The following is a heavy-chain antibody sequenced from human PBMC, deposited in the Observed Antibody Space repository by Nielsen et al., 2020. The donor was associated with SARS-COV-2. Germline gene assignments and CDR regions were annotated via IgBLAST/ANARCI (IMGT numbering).Heavy chain of an antibody. CDR2: ISYDGSNK. Sequence: GGSLRLSCAASGFTFSSYAMHWVRQAPGKGLEWVAVISYDGSNKYYADSVKGRFTISRDNSKNTLYLQMNSLRAEDTAVYYCARVRTGYFDWLFRSDYYYYGMDVWGQGTTVTVSS. CDR1: GFTFSSYA. CDR3: ARVRTGYFDWLFRSDYYYYGMDV. V-gene: IGHV3-30-3*01. D-gene: IGHD3-9*01. J-gene: IGHJ6*02.